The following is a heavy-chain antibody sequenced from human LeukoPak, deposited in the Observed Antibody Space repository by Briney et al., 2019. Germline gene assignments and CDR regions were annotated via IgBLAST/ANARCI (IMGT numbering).Heavy chain of an antibody. CDR3: ARAYYGSGTSHFDS. Sequence: GGSLRLSCAAPGFSFSIYSMNWFRQAPGKGLEWASSISSSSSYIYYADSVEGRFTISRDNARNSLYLQMDSLRAEDTAVYYCARAYYGSGTSHFDSWGQGTLVTVSS. V-gene: IGHV3-21*01. CDR2: ISSSSSYI. D-gene: IGHD3-10*01. CDR1: GFSFSIYS. J-gene: IGHJ5*01.